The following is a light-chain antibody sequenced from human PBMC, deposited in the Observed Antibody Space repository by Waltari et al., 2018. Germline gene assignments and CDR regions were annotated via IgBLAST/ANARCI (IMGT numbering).Light chain of an antibody. Sequence: QSALTQPAPVSGSPGQSITTSCTGTSIDFGNYHLISWYQRHPDKPPKLIIYEATKRPSDISNHFSASKSGNTASLTSSGLQAEDEADYFCCSYADSNTWVFGGGTRLTVL. CDR2: EAT. V-gene: IGLV2-23*01. CDR1: SIDFGNYHL. J-gene: IGLJ3*02. CDR3: CSYADSNTWV.